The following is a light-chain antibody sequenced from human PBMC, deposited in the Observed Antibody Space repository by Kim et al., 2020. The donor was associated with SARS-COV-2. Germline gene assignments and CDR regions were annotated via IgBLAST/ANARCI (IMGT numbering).Light chain of an antibody. V-gene: IGKV3-20*01. Sequence: EIVLTQFPDTLSLSPGERVTLSCRASQSVSSSHLAWYQQKPGQAPRLLISDASSRATGIPDRFSGSGCRTDFTLTISRLEPEDFGVYYCQQYDSSPYTFGQGTKLEI. CDR1: QSVSSSH. CDR3: QQYDSSPYT. CDR2: DAS. J-gene: IGKJ2*01.